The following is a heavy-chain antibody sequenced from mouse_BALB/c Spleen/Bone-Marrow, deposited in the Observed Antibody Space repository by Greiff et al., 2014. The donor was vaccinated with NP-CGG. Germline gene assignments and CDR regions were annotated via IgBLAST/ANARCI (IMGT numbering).Heavy chain of an antibody. J-gene: IGHJ4*01. CDR3: ARDDYYAMGY. V-gene: IGHV7-3*02. CDR1: VFTFTDYY. Sequence: EVMLVVSGGGLVQPGGSLRLSCATSVFTFTDYYMSWVRQPPGKALEWLGFIRNKANGYTTEYSASVKGRFTISRDNSQSILYLQMNTLRAEDSATYYCARDDYYAMGYWSQGTSVTVSS. CDR2: IRNKANGYTT.